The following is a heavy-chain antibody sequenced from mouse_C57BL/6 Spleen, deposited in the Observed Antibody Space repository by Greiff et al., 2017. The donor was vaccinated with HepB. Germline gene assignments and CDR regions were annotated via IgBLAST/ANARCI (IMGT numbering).Heavy chain of an antibody. CDR2: IYPRSGNT. J-gene: IGHJ3*01. Sequence: VQLQQSGAELARPGASVKLSCKASGYTFTSYGISWVKQRTGQGLEWIGEIYPRSGNTYYNEKFKGKATLTADKSSSTAYMELRSLTSEDSAVYFCAREGVITTVVATERFAYWGQGTLVTVSA. CDR1: GYTFTSYG. V-gene: IGHV1-81*01. CDR3: AREGVITTVVATERFAY. D-gene: IGHD1-1*01.